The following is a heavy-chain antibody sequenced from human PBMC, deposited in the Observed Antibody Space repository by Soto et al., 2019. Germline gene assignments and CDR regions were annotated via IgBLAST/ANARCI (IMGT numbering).Heavy chain of an antibody. CDR1: GYSFTNYD. Sequence: GGSVKVACKAAGYSFTNYDTYWVRQASGQGLQWMGWMNPHSGDTVYAQKFQGRVTMTRDTSISTAYMELSSLRSEDTAVYYCARGRGGYCTGGTCYRWFDPWGQGTLVSVSS. J-gene: IGHJ5*02. CDR2: MNPHSGDT. D-gene: IGHD2-15*01. CDR3: ARGRGGYCTGGTCYRWFDP. V-gene: IGHV1-8*01.